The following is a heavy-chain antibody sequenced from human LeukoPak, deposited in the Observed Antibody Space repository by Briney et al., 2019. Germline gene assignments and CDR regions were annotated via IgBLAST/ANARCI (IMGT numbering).Heavy chain of an antibody. V-gene: IGHV3-7*01. J-gene: IGHJ4*02. CDR2: IKEDGSEG. CDR3: AKGSGSGGAANA. D-gene: IGHD3-22*01. Sequence: PGGSLRLSCAASGFTFNNYYMSWGRQAPGKGLEWVANIKEDGSEGYYMDPVKGRFTISRDNAKNSVYLQMNNLRAEDTAVYYCAKGSGSGGAANAWGQGTLVTVSS. CDR1: GFTFNNYY.